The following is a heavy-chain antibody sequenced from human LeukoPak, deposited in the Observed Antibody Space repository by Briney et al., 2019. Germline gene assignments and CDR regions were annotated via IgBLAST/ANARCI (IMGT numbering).Heavy chain of an antibody. CDR3: ARDLYSGDYVWGSYRPLGFDP. D-gene: IGHD3-16*02. V-gene: IGHV3-30*02. CDR1: GFTFSSYG. CDR2: IRSDGTTK. Sequence: PGGSLRLSCAASGFTFSSYGMHWVRQAPGKGLDWVAFIRSDGTTKYYADSLKGRFTISRDNSKNTLYLQMNSLRAEDTAVYYCARDLYSGDYVWGSYRPLGFDPWGQGTLVTVSS. J-gene: IGHJ5*02.